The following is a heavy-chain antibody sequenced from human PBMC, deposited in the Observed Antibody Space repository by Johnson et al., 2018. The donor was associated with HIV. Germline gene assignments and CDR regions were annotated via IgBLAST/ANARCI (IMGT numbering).Heavy chain of an antibody. V-gene: IGHV3-23*01. D-gene: IGHD2-21*01. CDR3: STGDIVVVLGAILLPLHDAFDI. J-gene: IGHJ3*02. Sequence: QAPGKGLEWVSAISGSGGSTYYADSVKGRFTISRDNSTNIVYLQMSSLKTEDTAVYYCSTGDIVVVLGAILLPLHDAFDIWGQGTMVTVSS. CDR2: ISGSGGST.